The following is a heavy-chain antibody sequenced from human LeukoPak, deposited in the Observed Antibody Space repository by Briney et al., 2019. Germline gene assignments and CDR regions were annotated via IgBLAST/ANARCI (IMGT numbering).Heavy chain of an antibody. V-gene: IGHV7-4-1*02. Sequence: GASVKVFCTASGYTFTSYAMNWVRQAPGQGLEWMGWINTNTGNPTYAQVFTGRFVFSLDTSVSTAYLQISSLKAEDTAVYYCARDSNIWSVPGDYWGQGTLVTVSS. D-gene: IGHD3-10*01. J-gene: IGHJ4*02. CDR3: ARDSNIWSVPGDY. CDR2: INTNTGNP. CDR1: GYTFTSYA.